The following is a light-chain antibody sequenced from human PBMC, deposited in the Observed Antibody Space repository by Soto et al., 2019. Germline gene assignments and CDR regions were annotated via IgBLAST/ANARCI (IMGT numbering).Light chain of an antibody. V-gene: IGKV1-5*01. CDR3: QQYNSYSPYT. CDR1: QSISSW. CDR2: DAS. J-gene: IGKJ2*01. Sequence: DIQMTQSPSTLSASVGDRVTITCRASQSISSWLAWYQQKPGKAPKLLIYDASSLESGVPSRFSGSGSGTEFTLTISSLQHDDFANYYCQQYNSYSPYTFGQGTKLEIK.